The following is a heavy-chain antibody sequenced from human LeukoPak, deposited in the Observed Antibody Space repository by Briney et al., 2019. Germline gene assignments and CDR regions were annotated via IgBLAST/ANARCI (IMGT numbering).Heavy chain of an antibody. D-gene: IGHD5-18*01. CDR1: GYSFTSYW. CDR3: ARSHCYGYSARTCFDY. V-gene: IGHV5-51*01. CDR2: IYPGDSDT. J-gene: IGHJ4*02. Sequence: GESLKISCKGSGYSFTSYWIGWVRQMPGKGLEWMGIIYPGDSDTRYSPSFQGQVTISADKSISTAYLQWSSLKASDTAMYYCARSHCYGYSARTCFDYWGQGSLVTVSS.